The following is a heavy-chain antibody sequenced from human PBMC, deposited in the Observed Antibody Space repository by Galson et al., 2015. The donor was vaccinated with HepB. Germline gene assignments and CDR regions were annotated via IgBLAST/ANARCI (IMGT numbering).Heavy chain of an antibody. V-gene: IGHV3-23*01. D-gene: IGHD5-12*01. CDR3: AKDGGSFYSGYEWGSFDY. Sequence: SLRLSCAASGFTFSSYAMSWVRQAPGKGLEWVSAISGSGGSTYYADSVKGRFTISRDNSKNTLYLQMNSLRAEDTAVYYCAKDGGSFYSGYEWGSFDYWGQGTLVTVSS. CDR1: GFTFSSYA. J-gene: IGHJ4*02. CDR2: ISGSGGST.